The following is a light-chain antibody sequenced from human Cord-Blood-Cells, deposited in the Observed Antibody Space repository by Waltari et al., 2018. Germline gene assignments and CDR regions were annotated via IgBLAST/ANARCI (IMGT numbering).Light chain of an antibody. J-gene: IGKJ4*01. CDR2: WAS. CDR3: QQYYSTPLT. Sequence: DIVMTQSPDSLAVYLGERATINCKSSPSVLYSSNNKNYVAWYQQKPVQTPKLLIYWASTRESGVPDRFSGSGSGTDFTLTISGLQAEDVAVYYCQQYYSTPLTFGGGTKVEIK. CDR1: PSVLYSSNNKNY. V-gene: IGKV4-1*01.